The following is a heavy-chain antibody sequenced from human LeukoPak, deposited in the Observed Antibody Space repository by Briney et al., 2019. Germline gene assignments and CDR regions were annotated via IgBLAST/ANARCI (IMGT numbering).Heavy chain of an antibody. CDR3: ARCSGGSCYWFDP. D-gene: IGHD2-15*01. CDR1: GYIFTSYW. CDR2: IYAGDSDT. Sequence: GESLKISCKGSGYIFTSYWIAWVRQMPGKGLEWMGVIYAGDSDTRYSPSFQGQVTISVDKSISTAYLQWSSLKASDTAMYYCARCSGGSCYWFDPWGQGTLVTVSS. V-gene: IGHV5-51*01. J-gene: IGHJ5*02.